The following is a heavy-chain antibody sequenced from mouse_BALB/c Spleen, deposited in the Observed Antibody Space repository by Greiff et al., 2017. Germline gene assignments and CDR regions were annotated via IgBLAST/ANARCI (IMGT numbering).Heavy chain of an antibody. CDR2: ISSGGST. Sequence: EVKLQESGGGLVKPGGSLKLSCAASGFTFSSYAMSWVRQTPEKRLEWVASISSGGSTYYPDSVKGRFTISRDNARNILYLQMSSLRSEDTAMYYCARGLSTMITTSWFAYWGQGTLVTVSA. J-gene: IGHJ3*01. V-gene: IGHV5-6-5*01. D-gene: IGHD2-4*01. CDR1: GFTFSSYA. CDR3: ARGLSTMITTSWFAY.